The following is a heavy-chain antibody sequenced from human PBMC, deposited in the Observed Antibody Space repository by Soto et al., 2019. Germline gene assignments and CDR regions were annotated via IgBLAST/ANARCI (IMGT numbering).Heavy chain of an antibody. CDR3: ARAHTYDFWSGYCFDY. Sequence: SVKVSCKASGGTFSSYAISWVRQAPGQGLEWMGGIIPIFGTANYAQKFQGRVTITADESTSTAYMELSSLRSEDTAVYYCARAHTYDFWSGYCFDYWGQGTLVIVSP. CDR2: IIPIFGTA. J-gene: IGHJ4*02. V-gene: IGHV1-69*13. CDR1: GGTFSSYA. D-gene: IGHD3-3*01.